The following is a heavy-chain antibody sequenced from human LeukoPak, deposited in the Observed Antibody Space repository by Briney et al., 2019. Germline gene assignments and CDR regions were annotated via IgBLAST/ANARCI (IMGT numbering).Heavy chain of an antibody. J-gene: IGHJ5*02. V-gene: IGHV3-74*03. D-gene: IGHD6-19*01. CDR2: VSDDGSTT. Sequence: GGSLRLSCAASGFTFSSFWMHWVRQAPGKGLVWVSRVSDDGSTTTYADSVKGRFTISRDNAKNTLYLQMNSLRAEDTAVYYCARERTSGWDAFDTWGQGTLVTVSS. CDR1: GFTFSSFW. CDR3: ARERTSGWDAFDT.